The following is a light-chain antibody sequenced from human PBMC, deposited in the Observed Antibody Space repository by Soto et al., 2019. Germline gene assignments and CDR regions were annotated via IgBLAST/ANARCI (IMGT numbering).Light chain of an antibody. V-gene: IGLV2-8*01. CDR3: SSYGGSNNFVV. J-gene: IGLJ2*01. Sequence: QSALTQPPSASGSPGLSVTISCTGTSSEVGTYNYVSWYQQHPGKAPKLMIYEVSKRPSGVPDRFSGSKSDNTASLTVSGLQAEDEADYYCSSYGGSNNFVVFGGGTNLTVL. CDR1: SSEVGTYNY. CDR2: EVS.